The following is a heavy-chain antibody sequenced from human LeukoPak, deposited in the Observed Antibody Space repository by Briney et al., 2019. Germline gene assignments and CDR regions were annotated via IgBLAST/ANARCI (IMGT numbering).Heavy chain of an antibody. CDR1: GGSISSYY. CDR2: IYYSGSS. J-gene: IGHJ4*02. Sequence: SETLSLTCTVSGGSISSYYWSWIRQPPGKGLEWIGYIYYSGSSHYNPSLKSRVTISVDTSKNQFSLKVTSVTAADTAVYYCARGGAATGTDYWGQGTLVTVSS. D-gene: IGHD6-13*01. CDR3: ARGGAATGTDY. V-gene: IGHV4-59*01.